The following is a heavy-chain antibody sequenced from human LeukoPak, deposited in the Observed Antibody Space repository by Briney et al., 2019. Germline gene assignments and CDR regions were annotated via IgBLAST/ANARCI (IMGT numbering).Heavy chain of an antibody. Sequence: SETLSLTCTVSGGSISSSSYYWGWIRQPAGKGLEWIGRIYTSGSTNYNPSLKSRVTISVDTSKNQFSLKLSSVTAADTAVYYCARGRKELDYWGQGTLVTVSS. D-gene: IGHD1-1*01. CDR2: IYTSGST. CDR1: GGSISSSSYY. V-gene: IGHV4-61*02. J-gene: IGHJ4*02. CDR3: ARGRKELDY.